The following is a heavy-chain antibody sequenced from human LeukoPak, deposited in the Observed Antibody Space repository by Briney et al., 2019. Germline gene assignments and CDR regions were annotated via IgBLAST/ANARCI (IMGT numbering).Heavy chain of an antibody. Sequence: GESLKISFKGSGYSFTSYWIGWVRPMPGKGLEWMGIIYPGDSDTRYSPSFQGQVTISADKSISTAYLQWSSLKASDTAMYYCGTVFWSGYYRYFDYWGQGTLVTVSS. CDR2: IYPGDSDT. V-gene: IGHV5-51*01. CDR3: GTVFWSGYYRYFDY. J-gene: IGHJ4*02. D-gene: IGHD3-3*01. CDR1: GYSFTSYW.